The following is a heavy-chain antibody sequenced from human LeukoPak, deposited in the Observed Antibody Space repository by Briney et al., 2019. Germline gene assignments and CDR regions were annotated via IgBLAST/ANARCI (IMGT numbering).Heavy chain of an antibody. J-gene: IGHJ4*02. CDR1: GGSFSGYY. Sequence: SETLSLTCAVYGGSFSGYYWSGIRQPPGKGLEWIGEINHSGSTNYNPSLKSRVTISVDTSKNQFSLKLSSVTAADTAVYYCVKGLGWGLDYWGQGTLVTVSS. V-gene: IGHV4-34*01. CDR2: INHSGST. CDR3: VKGLGWGLDY. D-gene: IGHD2-21*02.